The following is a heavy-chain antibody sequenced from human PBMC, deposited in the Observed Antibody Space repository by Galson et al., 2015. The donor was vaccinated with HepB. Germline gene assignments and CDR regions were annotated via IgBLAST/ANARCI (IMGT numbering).Heavy chain of an antibody. CDR1: GFTFSDYY. J-gene: IGHJ6*02. D-gene: IGHD3-9*01. Sequence: SLRLSCAASGFTFSDYYMSWIRQAPGKGLEWVSYISSSSSYTNYADSVKGRFTISRDNAKNSLYLQMNSLRAEDTAVYYCATGPVLRYFDWSRSGMDVWGQGTTVTVSS. CDR3: ATGPVLRYFDWSRSGMDV. V-gene: IGHV3-11*03. CDR2: ISSSSSYT.